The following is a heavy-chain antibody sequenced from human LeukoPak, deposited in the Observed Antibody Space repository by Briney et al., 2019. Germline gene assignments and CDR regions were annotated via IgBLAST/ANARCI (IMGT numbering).Heavy chain of an antibody. V-gene: IGHV1-2*02. CDR2: INPNSGGT. CDR1: GYTFTTSY. CDR3: AREPAPPNYYYYYGMDV. J-gene: IGHJ6*02. Sequence: ASVKVSCKAFGYTFTTSYLHWVRQAPGQGLEWMGWINPNSGGTNYAQKFQGRVTMTRDTSISTAYMELSRLRSDDTAVYYCAREPAPPNYYYYYGMDVWGQGTTVTVSS. D-gene: IGHD2-2*01.